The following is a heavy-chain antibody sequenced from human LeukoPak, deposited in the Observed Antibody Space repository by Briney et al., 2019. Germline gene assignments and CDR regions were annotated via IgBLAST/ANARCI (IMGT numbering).Heavy chain of an antibody. Sequence: GRSLRLSCAASGFTFDDYAMHWVRQAPGKGLEWVSLISWDGGSTYYADSVKGRFTIFRDNSKISLYLQMNSLRPEDTALYYCAKGGRGSGSPVAFGIWGQGTMVTVSS. J-gene: IGHJ3*02. CDR3: AKGGRGSGSPVAFGI. CDR1: GFTFDDYA. D-gene: IGHD1-26*01. V-gene: IGHV3-43D*03. CDR2: ISWDGGST.